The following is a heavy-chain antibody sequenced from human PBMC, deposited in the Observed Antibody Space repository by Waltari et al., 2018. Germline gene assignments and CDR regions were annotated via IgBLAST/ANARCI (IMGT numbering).Heavy chain of an antibody. CDR2: IGSSSSFM. D-gene: IGHD6-19*01. J-gene: IGHJ6*02. CDR1: GFKFSAYA. CDR3: AREGAEQWVVEDYGMDV. Sequence: EVQLVESGGGLVKPGGSLRLSCVASGFKFSAYAMTWVRQAPGKGREGVSSIGSSSSFMDYADSVRGRFTVSRDNAKNTLYLQMDTLRAEDTAVYYCAREGAEQWVVEDYGMDVWGQGTTVTVSS. V-gene: IGHV3-21*02.